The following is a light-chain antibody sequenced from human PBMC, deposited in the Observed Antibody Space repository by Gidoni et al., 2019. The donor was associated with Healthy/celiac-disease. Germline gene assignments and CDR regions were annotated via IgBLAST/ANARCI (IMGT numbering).Light chain of an antibody. V-gene: IGKV1-33*01. CDR3: QQYDNLPLT. CDR2: DAS. J-gene: IGKJ5*01. CDR1: QDISNY. Sequence: MPPSPSSLSASVGDRVTITCQASQDISNYLNWYQQKPGKAPKLLIYDASNLETGVPSRFSGSGSGTDFTFTISSLQPEDIATYYCQQYDNLPLTFXQXTRLEIK.